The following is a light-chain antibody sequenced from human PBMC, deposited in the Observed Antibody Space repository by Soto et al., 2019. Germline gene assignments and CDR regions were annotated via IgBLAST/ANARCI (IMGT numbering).Light chain of an antibody. CDR1: SSDVGAYTS. J-gene: IGLJ1*01. CDR2: EAH. V-gene: IGLV2-14*01. CDR3: SAYITDRGTYV. Sequence: QSAPTLPASVSAAPGQSITISCTGTSSDVGAYTSVSWYQHHPDKAPKVMIYEAHKRLSGVSLRFSGSKSGNTASLTISGLQADDGAHYYCSAYITDRGTYVFGAGTKVTAL.